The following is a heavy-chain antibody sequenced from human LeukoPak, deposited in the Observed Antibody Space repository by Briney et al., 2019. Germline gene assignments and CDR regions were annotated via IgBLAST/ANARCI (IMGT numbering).Heavy chain of an antibody. Sequence: ASVKVSCKASGYTFIDYYMHWVRQAPGQGLEWMGRINPSSGGTNYAQKFQGRVTMTRDTSISTAYMELSRLRSDDTAVYYCARGGLMYYDFWSGYPNFDYWGQGTLVTVSS. D-gene: IGHD3-3*01. CDR3: ARGGLMYYDFWSGYPNFDY. V-gene: IGHV1-2*06. J-gene: IGHJ4*02. CDR1: GYTFIDYY. CDR2: INPSSGGT.